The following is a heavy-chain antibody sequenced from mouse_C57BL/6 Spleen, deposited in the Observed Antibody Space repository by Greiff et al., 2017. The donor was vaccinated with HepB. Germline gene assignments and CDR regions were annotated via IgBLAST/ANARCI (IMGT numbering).Heavy chain of an antibody. CDR2: IYPRSGNT. V-gene: IGHV1-81*01. CDR1: GYTFTSYG. J-gene: IGHJ4*01. CDR3: ARYYYGSRDYYAMDY. D-gene: IGHD1-1*01. Sequence: VKLMESGAELARPGASVKLSCKASGYTFTSYGISWVKQRTGQGLEWIGEIYPRSGNTYYNEKFKGKATLTADKSSSTAYMELRSLTSEDSAVYFCARYYYGSRDYYAMDYWGQGTSVTVSS.